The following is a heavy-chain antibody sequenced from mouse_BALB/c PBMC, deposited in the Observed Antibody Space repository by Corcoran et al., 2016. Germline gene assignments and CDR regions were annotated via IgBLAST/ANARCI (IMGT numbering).Heavy chain of an antibody. CDR3: GRLYDCKYDWFAY. V-gene: IGHV1-62-2*01. D-gene: IGHD2-14*01. Sequence: VQLQQSGPGLVKPATSVTLSCKAAGYTFTAYGIHWIKQRSGRGLEWIGWFYPRIGNINNNEKFRDKATLTADHSSSTVYMELRRSTSEDSAVDVCGRLYDCKYDWFAYWGQGTLVTVSA. CDR2: FYPRIGNI. CDR1: GYTFTAYG. J-gene: IGHJ3*01.